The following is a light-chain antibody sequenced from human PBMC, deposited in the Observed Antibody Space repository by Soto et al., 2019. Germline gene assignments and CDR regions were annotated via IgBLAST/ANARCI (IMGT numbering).Light chain of an antibody. V-gene: IGLV2-8*01. CDR2: EVN. CDR1: SSDVGGYNY. Sequence: QSALTQPPSASGSPGQSVTISCTGTSSDVGGYNYVSWYQQHPGKVPKVMIYEVNKRPSGVPDRFSGSKSGNTASLTVSGLQAEDEADYYCKSYAGNNNWVFGGGTKLT. J-gene: IGLJ3*02. CDR3: KSYAGNNNWV.